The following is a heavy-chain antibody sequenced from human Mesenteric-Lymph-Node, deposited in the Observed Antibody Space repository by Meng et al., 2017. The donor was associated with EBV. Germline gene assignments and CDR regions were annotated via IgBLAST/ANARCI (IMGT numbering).Heavy chain of an antibody. CDR3: ARDVQMATI. V-gene: IGHV4-4*02. J-gene: IGHJ4*02. CDR1: GGCISSSNW. CDR2: IYHNGDT. D-gene: IGHD5-24*01. Sequence: QGQRYGSGPGLVKPSGTLTRPCGVSGGCISSSNWWSWVRQSPGKGLEWIGQIYHNGDTNYNPSLKSRGLISVDKSKNQFSLRLNSVTAADTAVYYCARDVQMATIWGKGTLVTVSS.